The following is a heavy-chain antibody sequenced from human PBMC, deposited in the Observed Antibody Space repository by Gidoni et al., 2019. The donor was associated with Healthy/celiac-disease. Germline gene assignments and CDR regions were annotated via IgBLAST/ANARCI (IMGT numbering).Heavy chain of an antibody. Sequence: QVQLQESGPGLVPPSQTLSLTCTFSGGSIRSGGYYWSWIRQHPGKGLEWIGYIYYSGSTYYNPSLKSRVTISVDTSKNQFSLKLSSVTAADTAVYYCAREAIPYGDYVYRYFDYWGQGTLVTVSS. V-gene: IGHV4-31*03. CDR3: AREAIPYGDYVYRYFDY. J-gene: IGHJ4*02. CDR1: GGSIRSGGYY. D-gene: IGHD4-17*01. CDR2: IYYSGST.